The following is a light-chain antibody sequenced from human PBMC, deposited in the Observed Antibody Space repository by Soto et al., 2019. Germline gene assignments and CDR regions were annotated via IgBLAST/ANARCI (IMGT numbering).Light chain of an antibody. V-gene: IGLV3-21*04. CDR3: QVWDSSSGGV. J-gene: IGLJ2*01. Sequence: SSELTQPPSVSVAPGKTARITCGGNNIGSKSVHWYQQKPGQAPVLVIYYDSDRPSGIPERFSGSNSGNTATLTISRVEAGDEADYYCQVWDSSSGGVFGGGTQLTVL. CDR1: NIGSKS. CDR2: YDS.